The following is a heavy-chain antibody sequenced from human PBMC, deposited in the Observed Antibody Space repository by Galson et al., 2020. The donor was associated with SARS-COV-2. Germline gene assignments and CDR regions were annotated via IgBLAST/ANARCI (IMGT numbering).Heavy chain of an antibody. J-gene: IGHJ4*02. CDR1: GGSYSGYY. V-gene: IGHV4-34*01. CDR2: INHSGRT. CDR3: ARSYPDGSPMTYYDILGGPEY. D-gene: IGHD3-9*01. Sequence: SQASETLSLTCAVYGGSYSGYYWRWLRQPPGKGLEWIGEINHSGRTNYNPSLKRRVTISVDTSKNQFYLKLSSVTAADTAVYYCARSYPDGSPMTYYDILGGPEYWGQGTLVTVSS.